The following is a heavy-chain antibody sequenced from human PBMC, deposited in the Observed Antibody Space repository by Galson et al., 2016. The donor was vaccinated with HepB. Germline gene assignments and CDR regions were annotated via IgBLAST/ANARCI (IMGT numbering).Heavy chain of an antibody. J-gene: IGHJ5*02. CDR3: ARLEWRGSRLFSDWFDP. CDR1: GYTFTNYW. D-gene: IGHD6-13*01. Sequence: QSGAEVKKPGESLRISCKGSGYTFTNYWITWVRQMPGKGLEWMGRIDPSDSYTNYSPSFQGHVTISADTSISTAYLQWSSLKASDSAMYYCARLEWRGSRLFSDWFDPWGQGTLVTVSS. V-gene: IGHV5-10-1*01. CDR2: IDPSDSYT.